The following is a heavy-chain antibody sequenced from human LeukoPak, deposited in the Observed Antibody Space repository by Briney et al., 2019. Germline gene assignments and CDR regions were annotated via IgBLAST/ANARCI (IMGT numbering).Heavy chain of an antibody. J-gene: IGHJ4*02. CDR3: ARAVTSTEGY. CDR2: INEYGSKI. Sequence: PGGNLRLSCAASGFTFSTYWMTWVRKAPGKGLEWVASINEYGSKISYVDSVKGRFTISRDNAQKSLYLEMNSLRAEDTAVYYCARAVTSTEGYWGQGTLVTVSS. CDR1: GFTFSTYW. V-gene: IGHV3-7*03.